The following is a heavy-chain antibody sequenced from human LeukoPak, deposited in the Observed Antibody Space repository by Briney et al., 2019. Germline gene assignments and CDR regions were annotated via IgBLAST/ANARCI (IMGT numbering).Heavy chain of an antibody. CDR1: GFTFSSYT. Sequence: GGSLRLSCAASGFTFSSYTMSWVRQAPGKGLEWVSAISGSGGSTYYADSVKGRFTISRDNSKNTLYLQMNSLRAEDTAVYYCAKDSRGVIYKLFDYWGQGTLVTVSS. CDR2: ISGSGGST. D-gene: IGHD3-10*01. CDR3: AKDSRGVIYKLFDY. J-gene: IGHJ4*02. V-gene: IGHV3-23*01.